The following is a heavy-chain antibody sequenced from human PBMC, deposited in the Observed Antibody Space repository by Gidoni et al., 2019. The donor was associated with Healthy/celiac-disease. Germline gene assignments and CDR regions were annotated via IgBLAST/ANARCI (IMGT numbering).Heavy chain of an antibody. CDR2: ISSSSSYI. V-gene: IGHV3-21*01. J-gene: IGHJ4*02. CDR1: GFTFRSSS. CDR3: ARDDDSSGYYSVGYFDY. D-gene: IGHD3-22*01. Sequence: EVQLVESGGGLVKPGGSLRLSCAASGFTFRSSSMNWVRQAPGKGLEWVSSISSSSSYIYYADSVKGRFTISRDNAKNSLYLQMNSLRAEDTAVYYCARDDDSSGYYSVGYFDYWGQGTLVTVSS.